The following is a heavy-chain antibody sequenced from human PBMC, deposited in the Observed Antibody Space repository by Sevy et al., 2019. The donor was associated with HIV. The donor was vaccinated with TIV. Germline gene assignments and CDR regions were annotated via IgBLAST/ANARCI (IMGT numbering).Heavy chain of an antibody. J-gene: IGHJ4*02. CDR3: ARHLPASSWFTVDY. Sequence: GGSLRLSCAASGFTFSSYSMNWVCRAPGKGLEWVSCLSSSSSTIYYADSVKGRFTISRDNAKNSLYLQMNSLRAEDTAVYYCARHLPASSWFTVDYWGQGTLVTVSS. CDR1: GFTFSSYS. V-gene: IGHV3-48*01. CDR2: LSSSSSTI. D-gene: IGHD6-13*01.